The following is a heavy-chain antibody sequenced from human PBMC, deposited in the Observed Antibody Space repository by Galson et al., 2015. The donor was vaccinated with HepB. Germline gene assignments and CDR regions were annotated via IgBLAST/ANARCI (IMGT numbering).Heavy chain of an antibody. CDR3: ARLNNALVEFAFDI. Sequence: SVKVSCKASGDTFGNYAIYWVRQAPGQGLEWMGGITPIFGIPNYAKKFQGRATITADESTGTAYMDLSGLRSEDTAMYYCARLNNALVEFAFDIWGQGTMVTVSS. D-gene: IGHD2-15*01. V-gene: IGHV1-69*13. CDR1: GDTFGNYA. J-gene: IGHJ3*02. CDR2: ITPIFGIP.